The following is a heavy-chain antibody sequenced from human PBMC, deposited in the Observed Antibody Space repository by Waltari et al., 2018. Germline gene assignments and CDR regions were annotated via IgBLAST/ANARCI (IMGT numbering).Heavy chain of an antibody. Sequence: QAQLVQSGAEVTKPEASVKVSCKASGYSFIDYYMHWRRQAPGQGLEWMGWIDPKSGATKYTQRFQGRVSMTRDTSISTVYMELSRLRSDDTAVFYCARDGSLDIWGQGTTVIVSS. CDR2: IDPKSGAT. J-gene: IGHJ3*02. CDR3: ARDGSLDI. CDR1: GYSFIDYY. V-gene: IGHV1-2*02.